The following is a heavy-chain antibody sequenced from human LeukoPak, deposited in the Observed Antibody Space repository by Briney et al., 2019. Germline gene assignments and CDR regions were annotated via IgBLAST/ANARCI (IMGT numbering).Heavy chain of an antibody. J-gene: IGHJ4*02. CDR3: ARSEINDYNRY. Sequence: PSETLSLTCTVSGGSISSYYWSWIRQPPGKGLEWIGYIYYSGSTNYNPSLKSRVTISVDTSKNQFSLKLSSVTAADTAVYYCARSEINDYNRYWGQGITVIVSS. CDR1: GGSISSYY. CDR2: IYYSGST. D-gene: IGHD3-10*01. V-gene: IGHV4-59*08.